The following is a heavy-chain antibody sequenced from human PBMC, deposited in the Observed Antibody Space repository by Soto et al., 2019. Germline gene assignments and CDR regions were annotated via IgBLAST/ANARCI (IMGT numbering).Heavy chain of an antibody. D-gene: IGHD2-15*01. Sequence: EVQLLESGGGLVLPGGSLRLSCAASGFTFTSYAMSWVRQAPGKGLEWVSTISSGGSGTFYADSVKGRFAISRDNSQNSVYLQMNNLRAEDTAVYFCARTASEYSHWGQGILVTVSS. CDR1: GFTFTSYA. CDR2: ISSGGSGT. CDR3: ARTASEYSH. J-gene: IGHJ4*02. V-gene: IGHV3-23*01.